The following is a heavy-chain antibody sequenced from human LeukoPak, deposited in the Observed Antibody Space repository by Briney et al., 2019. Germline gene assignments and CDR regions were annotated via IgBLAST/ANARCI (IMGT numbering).Heavy chain of an antibody. V-gene: IGHV3-33*01. D-gene: IGHD3-22*01. CDR3: ARKRGGITMIVFDY. CDR1: GFTFSSYG. J-gene: IGHJ4*02. CDR2: IWYDGSNK. Sequence: PGGSLRLSCAASGFTFSSYGMHWVRQAPGKGLEWVAVIWYDGSNKYYADSVKGRFTISRDNSKNTLYLQMNSLRAEDTAVYYCARKRGGITMIVFDYWGQGTLVTVSS.